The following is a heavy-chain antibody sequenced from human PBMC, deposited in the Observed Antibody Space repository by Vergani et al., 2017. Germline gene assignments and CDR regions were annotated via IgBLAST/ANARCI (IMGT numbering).Heavy chain of an antibody. Sequence: EVQLVQSGAEVKKPGESLSISCKCSGSSFTSYCISWVRQMPGKGLEWMGRIDPSDSYTNYSPSFLGQVTISADKSISTAYLQWSSMKASDTAMYYCARVGWSYYESSGYYYDPGGWIDGGGEGSLVTVSS. D-gene: IGHD3-22*01. CDR3: ARVGWSYYESSGYYYDPGGWIDG. V-gene: IGHV5-10-1*03. CDR1: GSSFTSYC. CDR2: IDPSDSYT. J-gene: IGHJ4*02.